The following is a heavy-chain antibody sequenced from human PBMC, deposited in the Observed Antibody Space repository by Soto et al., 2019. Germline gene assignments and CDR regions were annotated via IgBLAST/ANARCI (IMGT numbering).Heavy chain of an antibody. V-gene: IGHV4-61*01. D-gene: IGHD4-17*01. Sequence: SETLSLTCTVSGGSVSSGSYYWSWIRQPPGKGLEWIGYIYYSGSTNYNPSLKSRVTISVDTSKNQFSLKLSSVTAADTAVYYCARDRGGGYGDEPVDYWGQGTLVTVSS. J-gene: IGHJ4*02. CDR3: ARDRGGGYGDEPVDY. CDR1: GGSVSSGSYY. CDR2: IYYSGST.